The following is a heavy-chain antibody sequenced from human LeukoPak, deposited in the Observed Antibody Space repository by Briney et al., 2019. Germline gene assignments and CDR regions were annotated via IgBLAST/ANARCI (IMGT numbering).Heavy chain of an antibody. V-gene: IGHV4-30-4*01. CDR3: ARRKSGWFDP. CDR1: GDSISSGDYY. Sequence: SQTLSLTCTVSGDSISSGDYYWTLIRQAPGKDLEWIGYIYYSGSTYYNPSLKSRVTISVDTSQNQFSLRLTSVNDADTAMYFCARRKSGWFDPWGQGTLVTVSS. J-gene: IGHJ5*02. CDR2: IYYSGST.